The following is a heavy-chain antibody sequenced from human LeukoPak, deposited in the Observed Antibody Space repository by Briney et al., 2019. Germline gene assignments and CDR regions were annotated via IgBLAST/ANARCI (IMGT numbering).Heavy chain of an antibody. V-gene: IGHV3-9*03. J-gene: IGHJ6*03. Sequence: GRSLRLSCAASGFTFDDYAMHWVRQAPGKGLEWVSGISWRSDRIGYADSVKGRFTISRDNAKNSLYLQMNSLRAEDMALYYCAKGSVEYSYGYYMDVWGKGTTVTVSS. CDR3: AKGSVEYSYGYYMDV. D-gene: IGHD5-18*01. CDR1: GFTFDDYA. CDR2: ISWRSDRI.